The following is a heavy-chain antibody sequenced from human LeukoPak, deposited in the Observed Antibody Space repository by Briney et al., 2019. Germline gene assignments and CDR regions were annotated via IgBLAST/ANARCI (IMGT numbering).Heavy chain of an antibody. CDR2: INPNSGGT. CDR3: ARVPGHSSDFFDY. J-gene: IGHJ4*02. CDR1: GYTFTGYY. D-gene: IGHD6-25*01. V-gene: IGHV1-2*02. Sequence: GASVKVSCKASGYTFTGYYMHWVRQAPGQGLERMGWINPNSGGTNYAQKFQGRVTITADESTSTAYMELSSLRSEDTAVYYCARVPGHSSDFFDYWGQGTLVTVSS.